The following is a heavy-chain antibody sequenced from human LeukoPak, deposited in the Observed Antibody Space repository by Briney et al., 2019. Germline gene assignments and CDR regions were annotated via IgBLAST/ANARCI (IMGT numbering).Heavy chain of an antibody. D-gene: IGHD5-12*01. J-gene: IGHJ4*02. CDR1: GFTFNSYA. Sequence: GGSLRLSCAGSGFTFNSYAMSWVRQAPGKGLEWVCGIRGSGSETFYADSVKGRFTISRDNSINTLYLQMNSLRVEDTALYYCAKDRLRFLTPHDWGQGTQVTVSS. CDR2: IRGSGSET. V-gene: IGHV3-23*01. CDR3: AKDRLRFLTPHD.